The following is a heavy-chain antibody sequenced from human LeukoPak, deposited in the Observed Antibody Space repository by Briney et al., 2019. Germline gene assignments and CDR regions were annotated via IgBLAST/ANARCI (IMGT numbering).Heavy chain of an antibody. J-gene: IGHJ6*03. D-gene: IGHD3-3*01. CDR3: ARGRLITIFGVVITHYYMDV. CDR2: IYYSGST. V-gene: IGHV4-39*07. CDR1: GGSISSSSYY. Sequence: SETLSLTCTVSGGSISSSSYYWAWIRQPPGKGLEWIGSIYYSGSTNYNPSLKSRVTISVDTSKNQFSLKLSSVTAADTAVYYCARGRLITIFGVVITHYYMDVWGKGTTVTVSS.